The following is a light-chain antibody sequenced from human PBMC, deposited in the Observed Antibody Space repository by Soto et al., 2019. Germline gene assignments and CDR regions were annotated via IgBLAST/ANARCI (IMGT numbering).Light chain of an antibody. CDR3: CSYAGSSTCV. Sequence: QSALTQPASVSGSPGQSITISCTGTSSDIGSYNLISWYLQHPGKAPKLLIYEGSKRPSGVSNRFSGSKSGNTASLTISGLQAEDEADYYCCSYAGSSTCVFGGGTKLTV. CDR2: EGS. V-gene: IGLV2-23*01. J-gene: IGLJ3*02. CDR1: SSDIGSYNL.